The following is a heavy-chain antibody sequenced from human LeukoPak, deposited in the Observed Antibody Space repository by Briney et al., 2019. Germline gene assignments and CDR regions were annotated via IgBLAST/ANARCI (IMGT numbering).Heavy chain of an antibody. J-gene: IGHJ6*03. CDR2: INPNSGGT. CDR1: GYTFTGYY. CDR3: ARDRILTGYYAGHYYYMDV. Sequence: GASVKVSCKASGYTFTGYYMHWVRRAPGQGLEWMGWINPNSGGTNYAQKFQGRVTMTRDTSISTAYMALSRLRSDETAVYYCARDRILTGYYAGHYYYMDVWGKGTTVTVSS. V-gene: IGHV1-2*02. D-gene: IGHD3-9*01.